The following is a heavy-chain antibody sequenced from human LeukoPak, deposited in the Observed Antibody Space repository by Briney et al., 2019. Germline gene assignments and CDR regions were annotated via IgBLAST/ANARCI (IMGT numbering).Heavy chain of an antibody. CDR3: ARDDGPHCGGDCYTDY. CDR2: FYYGGST. Sequence: KPSETLSLTCTVSGGSISRSDYYWGWVRQPPGMALEWIGRFYYGGSTYYNPSLKSRVTISVDMSKNQFSLKVKSVTDADTAVYYCARDDGPHCGGDCYTDYWGQGTLVTVSS. V-gene: IGHV4-39*07. J-gene: IGHJ4*01. D-gene: IGHD2-21*02. CDR1: GGSISRSDYY.